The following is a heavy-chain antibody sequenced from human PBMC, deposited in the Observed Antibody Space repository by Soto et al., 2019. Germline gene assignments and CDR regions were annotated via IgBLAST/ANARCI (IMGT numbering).Heavy chain of an antibody. D-gene: IGHD2-15*01. V-gene: IGHV3-30-3*01. Sequence: GVSLRLSCAGSGWRNSLSPMHCVHQSPVQGPEWVSLISYHGTNTFYADSVRGRFPMSRDIAKRTLYLQVDSLRHEDAAVYYCASDPKTSGGQHW. CDR2: ISYHGTNT. CDR3: ASDPKTSGGQH. CDR1: GWRNSLSP. J-gene: IGHJ1*01.